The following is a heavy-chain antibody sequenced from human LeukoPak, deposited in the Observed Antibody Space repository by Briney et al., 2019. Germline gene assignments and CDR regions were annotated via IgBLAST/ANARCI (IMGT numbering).Heavy chain of an antibody. CDR1: GYSIRSGYY. V-gene: IGHV4-38-2*02. CDR3: ARVPGPNWFDP. CDR2: MYHSGST. J-gene: IGHJ5*02. Sequence: PSETLSLICTVSGYSIRSGYYWGWIRQPPGKGLEWIGSMYHSGSTYYNPSLRSRVTISVDTSKNQISLNLRSVTAADTAVYYCARVPGPNWFDPWGQGTLVTVSS.